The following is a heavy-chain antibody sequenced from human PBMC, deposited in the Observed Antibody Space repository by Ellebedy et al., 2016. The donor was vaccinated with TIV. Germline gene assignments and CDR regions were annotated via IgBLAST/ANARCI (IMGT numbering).Heavy chain of an antibody. D-gene: IGHD1-26*01. J-gene: IGHJ3*02. CDR1: GYSFIMYW. CDR2: IDPSDSYT. Sequence: GESLKISCKGSGYSFIMYWISWVRQRPGKGLEWMGNIDPSDSYTNYSPSLQGHVNISVDKSTFTASLQWSRLRASDTAMYYCANTGVGDAFDIWGQGTMVTVSS. CDR3: ANTGVGDAFDI. V-gene: IGHV5-10-1*01.